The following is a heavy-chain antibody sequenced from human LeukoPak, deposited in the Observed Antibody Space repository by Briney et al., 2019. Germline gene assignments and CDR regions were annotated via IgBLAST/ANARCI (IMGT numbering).Heavy chain of an antibody. CDR1: GFTFSSYG. D-gene: IGHD1-1*01. Sequence: QAGGSLRLSCAASGFTFSSYGMHWVRQAPGKGLEWVAVIWYDGSNKYYADSVKSRFTISRDNSKNTLYLQMNSLRAEDTAVYYCARDFGTVGLDYWGQGTLVTVSS. CDR3: ARDFGTVGLDY. J-gene: IGHJ4*02. V-gene: IGHV3-33*01. CDR2: IWYDGSNK.